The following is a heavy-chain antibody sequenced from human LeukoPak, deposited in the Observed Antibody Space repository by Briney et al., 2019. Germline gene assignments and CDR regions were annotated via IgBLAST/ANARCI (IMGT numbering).Heavy chain of an antibody. Sequence: SETLSLTCAVSGYSISSAYYWGWIRQPPGKGLEWIGSIYHSGNTYYNPSLKSRVTISVDTSKNQFSLKLTSVTAADTAVYYCAREFCSSTSRNPWVNWGQGTLVNVSS. CDR3: AREFCSSTSRNPWVN. D-gene: IGHD2-2*01. V-gene: IGHV4-38-2*02. J-gene: IGHJ4*02. CDR1: GYSISSAYY. CDR2: IYHSGNT.